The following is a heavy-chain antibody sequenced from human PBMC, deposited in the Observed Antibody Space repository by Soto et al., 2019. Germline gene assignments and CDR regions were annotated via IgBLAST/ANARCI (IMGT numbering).Heavy chain of an antibody. CDR3: ARARHSHDDFCNGYYLDV. D-gene: IGHD3-3*01. CDR2: ISPNSGGT. V-gene: IGHV1-2*02. J-gene: IGHJ6*02. CDR1: GSTFTAYY. Sequence: QVQLVQSGAEVRKPGASVRVSCKASGSTFTAYYMHWVRQAPGQGLEWMGWISPNSGGTNYAQKFQGRVTMPRDTSISTAYMELSRLTSDDTAVYYCARARHSHDDFCNGYYLDVWGQGTTVTGSS.